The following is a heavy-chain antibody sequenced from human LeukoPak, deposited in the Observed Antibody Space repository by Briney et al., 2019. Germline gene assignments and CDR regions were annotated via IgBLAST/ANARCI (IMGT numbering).Heavy chain of an antibody. CDR1: GDSVSTYY. CDR3: ARPIRYSSGWYGY. CDR2: IYSSVST. Sequence: SETLSLTCTVSGDSVSTYYWSWIRQPAGKGLKWIGRIYSSVSTNYNPSLKSRVTMSVDTSKNQFSLKLSSVTAADTAVYYCARPIRYSSGWYGYWGQGTLVTVSS. D-gene: IGHD6-19*01. J-gene: IGHJ4*02. V-gene: IGHV4-4*07.